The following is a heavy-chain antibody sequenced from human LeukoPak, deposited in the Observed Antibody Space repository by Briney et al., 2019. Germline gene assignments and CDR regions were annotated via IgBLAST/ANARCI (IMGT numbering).Heavy chain of an antibody. CDR2: VLYDGNIM. Sequence: GGSLRLSCAGSGFTFSNYPLHWVRQAPGKGLEWVAIVLYDGNIMYYADSVTGRFTISRDNSKNTLYLQMDSLRDGDTAVYYCARESPNQYYFDYWGQGTLVTVSS. CDR3: ARESPNQYYFDY. J-gene: IGHJ4*02. D-gene: IGHD1-14*01. CDR1: GFTFSNYP. V-gene: IGHV3-30-3*01.